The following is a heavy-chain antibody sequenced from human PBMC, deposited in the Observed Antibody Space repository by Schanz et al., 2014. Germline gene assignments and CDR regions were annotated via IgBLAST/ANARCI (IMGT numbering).Heavy chain of an antibody. CDR1: GRTFIVYHV. CDR2: ITPTLGKV. Sequence: QVQLVQSGTEVKKPGASMKVSCKASGRTFIVYHVLHWVRQAPGQGLEWMGRITPTLGKVDYAQKFQGRVTITADISTSTAYMELGSLTSEDTAVYYCARPGYGYFQGSGTPFFYFDSWGQGTLVTVSS. CDR3: ARPGYGYFQGSGTPFFYFDS. J-gene: IGHJ4*02. D-gene: IGHD3-10*01. V-gene: IGHV1-69*04.